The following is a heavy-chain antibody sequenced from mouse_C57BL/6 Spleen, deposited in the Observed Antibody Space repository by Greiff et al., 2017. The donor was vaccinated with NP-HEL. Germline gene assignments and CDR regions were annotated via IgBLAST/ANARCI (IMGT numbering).Heavy chain of an antibody. V-gene: IGHV14-4*01. CDR3: TNGGVRRGFDY. Sequence: VQLQQSGAELVRPGASVKLSCTASGFNFKGDYMHWVKQRPEQGLEWIGWIDPENGDTEYASKFQGKATITADTSSNTSYLQLSSLTSEDTAVDYGTNGGVRRGFDYWGQGTLVTVSA. CDR2: IDPENGDT. D-gene: IGHD2-14*01. J-gene: IGHJ3*01. CDR1: GFNFKGDY.